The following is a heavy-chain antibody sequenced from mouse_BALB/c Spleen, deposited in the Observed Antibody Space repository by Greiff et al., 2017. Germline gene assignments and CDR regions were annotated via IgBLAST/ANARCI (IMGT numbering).Heavy chain of an antibody. J-gene: IGHJ4*01. CDR2: ISSGGSYT. V-gene: IGHV5-9-4*01. CDR3: AREGYYGSSYAMDY. CDR1: GFTFSSYA. D-gene: IGHD1-1*01. Sequence: EVKVVESGGGLVKPGGSLKLSCAASGFTFSSYAMSWVRQSPEKRLEWVAEISSGGSYTYYPDTVTGRFTISRDNAKNTLYLEMSSLRSEDTAMYDCAREGYYGSSYAMDYWGQGTSVTVSS.